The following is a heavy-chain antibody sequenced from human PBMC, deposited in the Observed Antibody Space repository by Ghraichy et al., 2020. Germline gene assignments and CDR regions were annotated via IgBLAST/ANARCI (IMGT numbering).Heavy chain of an antibody. D-gene: IGHD3-3*01. CDR3: ARGDDFYFDY. V-gene: IGHV4-30-2*01. J-gene: IGHJ4*02. Sequence: IGYIYHSGSTYYNPSLKSRVTISVARSKNQFSLKLSSVTAAAQAVYYCARGDDFYFDYWGQVTLVTVSS. CDR2: IYHSGST.